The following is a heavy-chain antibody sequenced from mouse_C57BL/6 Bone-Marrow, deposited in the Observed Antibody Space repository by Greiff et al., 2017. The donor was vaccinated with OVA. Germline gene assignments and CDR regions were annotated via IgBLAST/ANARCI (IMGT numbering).Heavy chain of an antibody. CDR1: GYTFTDYY. Sequence: QVQLQQSGAELVGPGASVKLSCKASGYTFTDYYINWVKQRPGQGLEWIARIYPGSGNTYYNEKFKGKATLTAEKSSSTAYMQLSSLTSEDSAVYFCARRGHSSGFPLSYWGQGTTLTVSS. V-gene: IGHV1-76*01. CDR2: IYPGSGNT. CDR3: ARRGHSSGFPLSY. D-gene: IGHD3-1*01. J-gene: IGHJ2*01.